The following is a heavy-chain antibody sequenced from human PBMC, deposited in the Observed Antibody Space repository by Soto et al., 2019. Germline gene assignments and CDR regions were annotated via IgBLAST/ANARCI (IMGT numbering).Heavy chain of an antibody. CDR1: YGSISSGDYY. D-gene: IGHD3-10*01. CDR2: IYYSGST. Sequence: SETLSLTCTVSYGSISSGDYYWSLIRQPPGKGLEWIGYIYYSGSTFYKPSLKSRVTISADTSKNQFSLKLSSVTTADTAVYYCAKTIAPPYYFDYWGQGTLVTVSS. J-gene: IGHJ4*02. V-gene: IGHV4-30-4*01. CDR3: AKTIAPPYYFDY.